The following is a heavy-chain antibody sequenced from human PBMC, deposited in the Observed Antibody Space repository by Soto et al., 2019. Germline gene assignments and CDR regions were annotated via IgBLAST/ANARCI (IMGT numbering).Heavy chain of an antibody. CDR1: GFTFSSYD. J-gene: IGHJ3*02. CDR3: ARGDYYDSSGPFSDAFDI. V-gene: IGHV3-30*03. CDR2: ISYDGSEK. Sequence: GGSLRLSCAASGFTFSSYDMHWVRQAPGKGLEWVAVISYDGSEKWYVDSVKGRFTISRDNAKNSLYLQMNSLRAEDTAVYYCARGDYYDSSGPFSDAFDIWGQGTMVTVSS. D-gene: IGHD3-22*01.